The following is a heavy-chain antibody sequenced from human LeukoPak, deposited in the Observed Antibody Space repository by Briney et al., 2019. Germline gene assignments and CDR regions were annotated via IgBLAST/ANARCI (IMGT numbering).Heavy chain of an antibody. CDR3: AKDLLPVDTAMITTDYFDY. CDR2: ISGSGGST. Sequence: GGSLRLSCAASGFTFSSYAMSWVRQAPGKGLEWVSAISGSGGSTYYADSVKGRFTISRDNSKNTLYLQMNSLRAEDTAVYYCAKDLLPVDTAMITTDYFDYWGQGTLVTVSS. J-gene: IGHJ4*02. V-gene: IGHV3-23*01. D-gene: IGHD5-18*01. CDR1: GFTFSSYA.